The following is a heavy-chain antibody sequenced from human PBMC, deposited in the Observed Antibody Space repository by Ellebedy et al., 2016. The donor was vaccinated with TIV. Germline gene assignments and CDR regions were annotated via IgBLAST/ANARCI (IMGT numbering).Heavy chain of an antibody. Sequence: SETLSLTXAVSGGSISSGGYSWSWIRQPPGKGLEWIGYIYHSGSTYYNPSLKSRVTISVDTSKNQFSLKLSSVTAADTAVYYCARARGGYYYHYFDYWGQGTLVTVSS. J-gene: IGHJ4*02. CDR3: ARARGGYYYHYFDY. D-gene: IGHD3-22*01. CDR1: GGSISSGGYS. CDR2: IYHSGST. V-gene: IGHV4-30-2*01.